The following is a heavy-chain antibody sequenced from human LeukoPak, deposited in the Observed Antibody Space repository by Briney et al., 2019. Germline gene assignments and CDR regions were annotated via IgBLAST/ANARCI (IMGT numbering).Heavy chain of an antibody. CDR1: GGTFSSYA. D-gene: IGHD3-3*01. CDR3: ARAVGYDFWSGYYFDY. Sequence: ASVKVSCKASGGTFSSYAISWVRQAPGQGLEWMGGIIPIFGTANYAQKFQGRVTITADESTSTAYMELSSLRSEDTAVYYCARAVGYDFWSGYYFDYWGQGTLVTVSS. J-gene: IGHJ4*02. CDR2: IIPIFGTA. V-gene: IGHV1-69*13.